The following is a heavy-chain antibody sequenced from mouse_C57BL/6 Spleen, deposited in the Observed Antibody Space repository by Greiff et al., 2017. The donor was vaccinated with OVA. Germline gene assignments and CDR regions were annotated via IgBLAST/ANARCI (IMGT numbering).Heavy chain of an antibody. D-gene: IGHD1-1*01. CDR3: ATHYDTGGFAY. CDR1: GYSITSGYD. Sequence: DVMLVESGPGMVKPSQSLSLTCTVTGYSITSGYDWHWIRHFPGNKLEWMGYISYSGSTNYNPSLKSRISITHDTSKNHFFLKLNSVTTEDTATYYCATHYDTGGFAYWGQGTLVTVSA. V-gene: IGHV3-1*01. J-gene: IGHJ3*01. CDR2: ISYSGST.